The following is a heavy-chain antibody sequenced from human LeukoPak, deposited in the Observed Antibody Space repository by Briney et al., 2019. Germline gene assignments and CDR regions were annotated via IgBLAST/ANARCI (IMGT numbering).Heavy chain of an antibody. CDR1: GGSISSGGYY. J-gene: IGHJ4*02. CDR3: ARSDEQQLYNDY. CDR2: IYYSGST. D-gene: IGHD6-13*01. Sequence: SETLSLTCTVSGGSISSGGYYWSWIRQHPGKGLEWIGYIYYSGSTYYNPSLKSRVTISVDTSKNQFSLKLSSVTAADTAVYYCARSDEQQLYNDYWGQGTLVTVSP. V-gene: IGHV4-31*03.